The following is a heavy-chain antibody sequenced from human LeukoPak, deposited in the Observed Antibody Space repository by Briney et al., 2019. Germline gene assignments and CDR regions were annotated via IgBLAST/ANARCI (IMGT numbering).Heavy chain of an antibody. D-gene: IGHD3-10*01. V-gene: IGHV3-20*04. CDR1: GFTFDDYG. CDR3: ARGGYYGSGSYS. J-gene: IGHJ5*02. Sequence: GGSLRLSCAASGFTFDDYGMSWVRQAPGKGLEWVSGINWNGGSTGYADSVKGRFTISRDNAKNSLHLQMNSLRAEDTALYYCARGGYYGSGSYSWGQGTLVTVSS. CDR2: INWNGGST.